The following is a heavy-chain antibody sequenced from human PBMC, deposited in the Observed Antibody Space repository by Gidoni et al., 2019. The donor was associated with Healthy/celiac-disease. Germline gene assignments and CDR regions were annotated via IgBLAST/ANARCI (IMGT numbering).Heavy chain of an antibody. Sequence: EVQLVESGGGLVQPGGSLRLSCAASGFPFSSYSMNWVRQAPGKGLEWVSYSSSSSSTIYYADSVKGRFTISRDNDKNSLYLQMNSLRAEDTAVYYCARDGPSSRAVTREFDYWGQGTLVTVSS. CDR1: GFPFSSYS. CDR2: SSSSSSTI. CDR3: ARDGPSSRAVTREFDY. D-gene: IGHD4-17*01. V-gene: IGHV3-48*01. J-gene: IGHJ4*02.